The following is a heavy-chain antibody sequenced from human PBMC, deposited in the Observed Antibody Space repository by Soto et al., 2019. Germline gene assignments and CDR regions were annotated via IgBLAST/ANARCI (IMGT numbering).Heavy chain of an antibody. Sequence: EVQLVESGGGLVKPGGSLRLSCAASGFTFSSYSMNWVRQAPGKGLEWVSSISSSSSYIYYADSVKGRFTISRDNAKNSLYLQMNSLRAEDTAVYYCARGMPPLHYSGYDWAVVDYWGKGTLVTVSS. J-gene: IGHJ4*02. CDR1: GFTFSSYS. CDR3: ARGMPPLHYSGYDWAVVDY. V-gene: IGHV3-21*01. D-gene: IGHD5-12*01. CDR2: ISSSSSYI.